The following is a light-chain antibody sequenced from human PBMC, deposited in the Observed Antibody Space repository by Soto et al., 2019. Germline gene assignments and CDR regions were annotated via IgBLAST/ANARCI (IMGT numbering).Light chain of an antibody. Sequence: DIQMTQSPSAMSASVGDRVTITCRASQGISNYLAWFQQKPGKVPKRLIYGASSLQSGVPSRFRGSGSGTEVSLTISSLQPEDFATYYCLQHNSYPLTFGGGTKVEIK. CDR2: GAS. V-gene: IGKV1-17*03. CDR3: LQHNSYPLT. CDR1: QGISNY. J-gene: IGKJ4*01.